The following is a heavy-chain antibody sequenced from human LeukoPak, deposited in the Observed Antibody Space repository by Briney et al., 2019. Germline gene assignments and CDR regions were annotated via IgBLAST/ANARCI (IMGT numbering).Heavy chain of an antibody. CDR3: ARESWLRTNLAFDF. V-gene: IGHV3-7*05. D-gene: IGHD5-12*01. J-gene: IGHJ3*01. CDR1: GFTLSTYW. CDR2: IKQDGSDK. Sequence: GGSLRLSCAASGFTLSTYWMTWVRQAPGKGLEWVANIKQDGSDKYYVASVRRRFNISRDNAKSSLYLQMNRLRAEDTAVYYCARESWLRTNLAFDFWGQGTMVTVSS.